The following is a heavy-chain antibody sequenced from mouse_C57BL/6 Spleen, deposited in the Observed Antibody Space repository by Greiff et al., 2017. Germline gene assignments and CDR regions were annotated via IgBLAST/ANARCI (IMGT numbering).Heavy chain of an antibody. CDR2: INPSNGGT. CDR1: GYTFTSYW. CDR3: ASSDYYGSGYVDV. V-gene: IGHV1-53*01. Sequence: VQLQQPGTELVKPGASVKLSCKASGYTFTSYWMHWVKQRPGQGLEWIGNINPSNGGTNYNEKFKSKATLTVDKSSSTAYMQLSSLTSEDSAVYYCASSDYYGSGYVDVWGTGTTVTVSS. J-gene: IGHJ1*03. D-gene: IGHD1-1*01.